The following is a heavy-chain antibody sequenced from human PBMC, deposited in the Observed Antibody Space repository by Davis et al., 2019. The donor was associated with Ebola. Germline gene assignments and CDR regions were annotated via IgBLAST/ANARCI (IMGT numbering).Heavy chain of an antibody. V-gene: IGHV3-7*03. CDR1: GFIFSSYW. CDR2: IKEDGSVK. J-gene: IGHJ4*02. CDR3: ARDQRYYGSGTGDS. D-gene: IGHD3-10*01. Sequence: GASLKISCAASGFIFSSYWMSWVRQAPGQGLEWVANIKEDGSVKYYVDSVKGRFTASRDNAKNSLYLQMNSLRADDTAVYYCARDQRYYGSGTGDSWGQGTLVTVSS.